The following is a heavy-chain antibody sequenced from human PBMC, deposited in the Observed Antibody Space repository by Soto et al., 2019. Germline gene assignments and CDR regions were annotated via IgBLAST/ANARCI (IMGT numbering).Heavy chain of an antibody. CDR3: ARAEVVVAATGAGWFDP. J-gene: IGHJ5*02. CDR1: GYTFTSYG. Sequence: VKVSCKASGYTFTSYGISWVRQAPGQGLEWMGWISAYNGNTNYAQKLQGRVTMTTDTSTSTAYMELRSLRSDATAVYYCARAEVVVAATGAGWFDPWGQGTLVTVSS. D-gene: IGHD2-15*01. V-gene: IGHV1-18*04. CDR2: ISAYNGNT.